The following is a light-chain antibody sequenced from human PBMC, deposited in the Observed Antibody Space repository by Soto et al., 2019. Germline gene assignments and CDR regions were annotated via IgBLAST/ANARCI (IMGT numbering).Light chain of an antibody. CDR1: SSDVGAYNY. J-gene: IGLJ1*01. CDR2: HVT. Sequence: QSALTQPASVSGSLGQSITISCSGTSSDVGAYNYVSWYQQYPGKAPKLMTYHVTDRPSGVSNRFSGSKSGNTASLTISGLQAEDEADYYCCSSTTSNTFVFGTGTKLTVL. V-gene: IGLV2-14*01. CDR3: CSSTTSNTFV.